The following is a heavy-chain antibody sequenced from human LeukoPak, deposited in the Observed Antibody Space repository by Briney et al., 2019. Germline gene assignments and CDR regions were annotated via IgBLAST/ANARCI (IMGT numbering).Heavy chain of an antibody. D-gene: IGHD2-2*02. CDR2: ISSGGAGT. V-gene: IGHV3-23*01. CDR1: GFTFSSYA. J-gene: IGHJ4*02. CDR3: AKARRRYQPLYASLQHPFDY. Sequence: GGSLRLSCAASGFTFSSYAMSWVRQAPGKGLEWVSGISSGGAGTYFADSVKGRFTMSRDNSKNTLYLEINSLRAEDTALYFCAKARRRYQPLYASLQHPFDYWGQGTLVTVSS.